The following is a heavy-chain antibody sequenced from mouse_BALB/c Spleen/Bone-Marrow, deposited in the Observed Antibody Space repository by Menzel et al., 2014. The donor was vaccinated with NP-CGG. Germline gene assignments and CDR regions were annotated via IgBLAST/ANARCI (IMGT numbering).Heavy chain of an antibody. CDR1: GISITTGNYR. CDR2: IYYSGTI. Sequence: DVKLEESGPGLVKPSQTVSPTCTVTGISITTGNYRWSWIRQFPGNKLEWIGFIYYSGTITYNPSLTSRTTITRDTSKSQYFLQMNFLTAEDTATCCCARALYRYTMVYWGEGTSVTISS. D-gene: IGHD1-3*01. CDR3: ARALYRYTMVY. V-gene: IGHV3-5*02. J-gene: IGHJ4*01.